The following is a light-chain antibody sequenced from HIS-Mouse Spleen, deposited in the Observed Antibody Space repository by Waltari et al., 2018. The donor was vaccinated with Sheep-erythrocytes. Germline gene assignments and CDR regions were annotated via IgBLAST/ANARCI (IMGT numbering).Light chain of an antibody. CDR1: QDISNY. V-gene: IGKV1-33*01. CDR3: QQYDNLLT. CDR2: DAS. J-gene: IGKJ4*01. Sequence: DIQMTQSPSSLSASVGDRVTITCQASQDISNYLNWYQQKPGKAPKLLIYDASNVETGVPSRFSGSGSGTEFTFTISSLQPEDIATYYCQQYDNLLTFGGGTKVEIK.